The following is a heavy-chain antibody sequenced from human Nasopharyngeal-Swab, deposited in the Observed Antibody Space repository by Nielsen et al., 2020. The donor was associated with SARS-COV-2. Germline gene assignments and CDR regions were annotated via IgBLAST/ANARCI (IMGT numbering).Heavy chain of an antibody. CDR2: INHSGST. CDR1: GGSFSGYY. D-gene: IGHD3-22*01. Sequence: SETLSLTCAVYGGSFSGYYWSWIRQPQGKGLEWIGEINHSGSTNYNPSLKSRVTISVDTSKNQFSLKLSSVTAADTAVYYCATIYDSRGYYTDYWGQGTLVTVSS. CDR3: ATIYDSRGYYTDY. J-gene: IGHJ4*02. V-gene: IGHV4-34*01.